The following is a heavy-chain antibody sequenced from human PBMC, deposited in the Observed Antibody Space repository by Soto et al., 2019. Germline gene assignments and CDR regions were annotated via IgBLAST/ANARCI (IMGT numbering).Heavy chain of an antibody. D-gene: IGHD3-10*01. CDR1: GGSFSGYY. CDR3: ARGRRLLWFGERGNYFDY. Sequence: SETLSLTCAVYGGSFSGYYWSWIRQPPGKGLEWIGEINHSGSTNYNPSLKSRVTISVDTSKNQFSLKLSSVTAADTAVYYCARGRRLLWFGERGNYFDYWGQGTLVTVSS. V-gene: IGHV4-34*01. CDR2: INHSGST. J-gene: IGHJ4*02.